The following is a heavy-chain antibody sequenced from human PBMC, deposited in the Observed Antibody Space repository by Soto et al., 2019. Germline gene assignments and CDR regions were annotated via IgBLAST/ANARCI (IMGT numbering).Heavy chain of an antibody. CDR1: GYTFTGYY. Sequence: ASVKVSCKASGYTFTGYYMHWVRQAPGQGLEWMGWINPNSGGTNYAQKFQGRVTMTRDTSVSTAYMELSRLRSDDTAVYYCARDGAEKLLWFGELLPGYYYYGMDVWGQGTTVTVSS. CDR2: INPNSGGT. V-gene: IGHV1-2*02. J-gene: IGHJ6*02. CDR3: ARDGAEKLLWFGELLPGYYYYGMDV. D-gene: IGHD3-10*01.